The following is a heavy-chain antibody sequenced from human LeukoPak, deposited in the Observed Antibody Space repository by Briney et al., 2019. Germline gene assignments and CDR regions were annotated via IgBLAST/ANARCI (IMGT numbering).Heavy chain of an antibody. V-gene: IGHV3-23*01. CDR2: ISGSGGST. D-gene: IGHD1-26*01. J-gene: IGHJ4*02. CDR1: GFTFSSYA. Sequence: PGGSLRLSCAASGFTFSSYAMSWVRQAPGKGLEWVPAISGSGGSTYYADSVKGRFTISRDNSKNTLYLQMNSLRAEDTAVYYCTKDAGSGSYFDYWGQGTLVTVSS. CDR3: TKDAGSGSYFDY.